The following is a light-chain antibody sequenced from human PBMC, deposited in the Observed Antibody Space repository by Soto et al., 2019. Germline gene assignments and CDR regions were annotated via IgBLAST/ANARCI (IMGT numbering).Light chain of an antibody. CDR3: QQSQGT. CDR2: KAS. CDR1: QSIGTW. J-gene: IGKJ1*01. Sequence: DIHMTQSPSTLSASVGDRVIITCRASQSIGTWLAWYQQKPGKAPNLLISKASTLENGVPSRFSGSGSGTEFTLTISSLQPDDFATYYCQQSQGTFGQGTKVDIK. V-gene: IGKV1-5*03.